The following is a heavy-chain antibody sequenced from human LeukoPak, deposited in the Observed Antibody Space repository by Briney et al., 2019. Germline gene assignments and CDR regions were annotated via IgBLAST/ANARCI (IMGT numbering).Heavy chain of an antibody. J-gene: IGHJ4*02. Sequence: GGTLRLSCAASGFTFGNYGMSWVRQAPGKGLEWVSAISGSGGSTYYADSVKGRFTISRDNSKNTLYLQMNSLRAEDTAVYYCAKAAETVDTAIDYWGQGTLVTVSS. CDR1: GFTFGNYG. CDR3: AKAAETVDTAIDY. D-gene: IGHD5-18*01. CDR2: ISGSGGST. V-gene: IGHV3-23*01.